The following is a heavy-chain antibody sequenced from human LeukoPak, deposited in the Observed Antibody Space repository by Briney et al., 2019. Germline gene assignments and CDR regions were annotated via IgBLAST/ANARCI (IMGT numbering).Heavy chain of an antibody. J-gene: IGHJ5*02. V-gene: IGHV4-4*07. Sequence: SETLSLTCTVSGGSISSYYWRWIRQPAGKGLEWIGRIYTSGSTNYNPSLKSRVTMSVDTSKNQFSLKLSSVTAADTAVYYCARDRGSGSYNWFDPWGQGTLVTVSS. CDR3: ARDRGSGSYNWFDP. CDR2: IYTSGST. CDR1: GGSISSYY. D-gene: IGHD3-10*01.